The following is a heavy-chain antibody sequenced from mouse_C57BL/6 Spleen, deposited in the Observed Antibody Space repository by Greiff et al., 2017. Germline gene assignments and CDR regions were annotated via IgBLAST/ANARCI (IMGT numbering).Heavy chain of an antibody. CDR2: ISYDGSN. CDR1: GYSITSGYY. J-gene: IGHJ1*03. Sequence: ESGPGLVKPSQSLSLTCSVTGYSITSGYYWNWIRQFPGNKLEWMGYISYDGSNNYNPSLKNRISITRDTSKNQFFLKLNSVTTEDTATYYCARDYYGSNWYFDVGGTGTTGTVSS. CDR3: ARDYYGSNWYFDV. D-gene: IGHD1-1*01. V-gene: IGHV3-6*01.